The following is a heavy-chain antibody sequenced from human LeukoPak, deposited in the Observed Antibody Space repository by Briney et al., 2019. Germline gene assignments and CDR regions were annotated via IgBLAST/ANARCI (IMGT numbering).Heavy chain of an antibody. CDR3: ARSGGYGWDY. Sequence: PGGSLRLSCTASGFIFSNYWMTWVRQAPGKALEWVANIKPDGSGEYYADSLKGRFTISRDNAENSLFLQMNNLRVDDTAVYYCARSGGYGWDYWGQGAVVTVSS. CDR2: IKPDGSGE. CDR1: GFIFSNYW. V-gene: IGHV3-7*01. D-gene: IGHD5-12*01. J-gene: IGHJ4*02.